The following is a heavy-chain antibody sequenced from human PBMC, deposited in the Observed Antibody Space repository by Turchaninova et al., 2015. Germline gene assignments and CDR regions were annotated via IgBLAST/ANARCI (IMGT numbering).Heavy chain of an antibody. D-gene: IGHD2/OR15-2a*01. CDR1: GGTINSDDSY. V-gene: IGHV4-30-4*01. CDR3: ARLSMRYLFDP. CDR2: IYYSGRT. J-gene: IGHJ5*02. Sequence: QVQLQESGPGLVTLSPTLSLTCIVSGGTINSDDSYLSWIRLPPGKGLEWIGNIYYSGRTYYNASLKSRVSMSVDTSRDQFSLKLRSVTAADTAMYYCARLSMRYLFDPWGQGTLVTVSS.